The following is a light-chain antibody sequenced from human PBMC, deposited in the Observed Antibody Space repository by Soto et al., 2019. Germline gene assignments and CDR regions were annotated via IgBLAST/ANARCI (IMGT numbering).Light chain of an antibody. V-gene: IGKV3-20*01. CDR3: QQYGSSGT. Sequence: EIVLTQSPGILSLSPVERATLSCRASQSVSNDFLAWYQQKPGQAPRLLIYGASNRATGIPDRFSGSGSGTDFTLTISRLEPEDFAVYYCQQYGSSGTFGQGTKVDIK. CDR2: GAS. J-gene: IGKJ1*01. CDR1: QSVSNDF.